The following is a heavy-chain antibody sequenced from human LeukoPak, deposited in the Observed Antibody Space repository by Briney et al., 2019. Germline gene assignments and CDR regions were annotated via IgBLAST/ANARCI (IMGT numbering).Heavy chain of an antibody. CDR2: IVGRGSST. CDR3: AKWGDYDILTGYYDSDY. Sequence: GGSLRLSCAASGFIFCNHAMSWVRQAPGKGLEWVSAIVGRGSSTYYADSVKGRFTISRDNSKNTLYLQLNRLRAEDTAVYYCAKWGDYDILTGYYDSDYWGQGTLVTVSS. V-gene: IGHV3-23*01. J-gene: IGHJ4*02. CDR1: GFIFCNHA. D-gene: IGHD3-9*01.